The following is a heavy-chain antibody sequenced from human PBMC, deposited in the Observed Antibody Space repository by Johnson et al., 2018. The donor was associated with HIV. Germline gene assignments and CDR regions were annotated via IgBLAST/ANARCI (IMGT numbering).Heavy chain of an antibody. CDR1: GFTFSSYG. CDR2: IRYDGSNK. CDR3: VRRPFGAAPGADAFDI. Sequence: QVQLVESGGGVVQPGGSLRLSCAASGFTFSSYGMHWVRQAPGKGLEWVAFIRYDGSNKYYADSVKGRFTISRDNSKNTLYLQMNSLRADDTAVYYCVRRPFGAAPGADAFDIWGQGTMVTVSS. V-gene: IGHV3-30*02. D-gene: IGHD6-13*01. J-gene: IGHJ3*02.